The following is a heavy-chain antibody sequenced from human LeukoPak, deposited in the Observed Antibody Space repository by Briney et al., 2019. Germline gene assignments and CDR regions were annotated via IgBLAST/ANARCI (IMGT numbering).Heavy chain of an antibody. CDR2: MNPNSGNT. J-gene: IGHJ3*02. CDR1: GYTFTSYG. V-gene: IGHV1-8*02. CDR3: AREVWFGDAFDI. Sequence: GASVKVSCKASGYTFTSYGISWVRQAPGQGLEWMGWMNPNSGNTGYAQKFQGRVTMTRNTSISTAYMELSSLRSEDTAVYYCAREVWFGDAFDIWGQGTMVTVSS. D-gene: IGHD3-10*01.